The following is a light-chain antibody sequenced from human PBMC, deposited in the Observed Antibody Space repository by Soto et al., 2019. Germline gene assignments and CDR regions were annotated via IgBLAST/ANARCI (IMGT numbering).Light chain of an antibody. J-gene: IGKJ4*01. CDR2: GAS. V-gene: IGKV3-20*01. CDR1: QSVSSSF. Sequence: EIVLTQSPGTLSLSPGERATLFCRASQSVSSSFLAWYQQKPGQAPRLLIYGASRRAPGIPDTFSGSGSGTDFTLTISRLEPEDFAVYYCQHYGSSSLSFGGGTKVEI. CDR3: QHYGSSSLS.